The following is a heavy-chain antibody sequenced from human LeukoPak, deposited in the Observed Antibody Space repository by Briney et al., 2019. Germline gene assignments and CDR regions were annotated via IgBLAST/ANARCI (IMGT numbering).Heavy chain of an antibody. D-gene: IGHD3-3*01. CDR3: AREGFLEWVPGVFDY. J-gene: IGHJ4*02. Sequence: GRSLRLSCAASGFTFSSYGMHWVRQAPGQGLEWMGWISAYNGNTNYAQKLQGRVTMTTDTSTSTAYMELRSLRSDDTAVYYCAREGFLEWVPGVFDYWGQGTLVTVSS. CDR2: ISAYNGNT. CDR1: GFTFSSYG. V-gene: IGHV1-18*01.